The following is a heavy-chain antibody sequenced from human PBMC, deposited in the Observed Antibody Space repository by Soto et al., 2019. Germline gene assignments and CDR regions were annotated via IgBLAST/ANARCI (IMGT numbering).Heavy chain of an antibody. Sequence: LGGSLKISCKGSVSSFTSYWISWVRQMPGKGLEWMGRIDPSDSYTNYSPSFQGHVTSSADKSISTAYLQWSSLKASDTAMYYCAXLQPDAFDIGIQGTLVTVSS. J-gene: IGHJ3*02. CDR1: VSSFTSYW. CDR2: IDPSDSYT. CDR3: AXLQPDAFDI. V-gene: IGHV5-10-1*01.